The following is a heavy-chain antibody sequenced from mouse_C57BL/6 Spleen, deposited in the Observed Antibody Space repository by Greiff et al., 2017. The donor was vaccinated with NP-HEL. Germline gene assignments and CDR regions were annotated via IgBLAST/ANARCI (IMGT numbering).Heavy chain of an antibody. V-gene: IGHV1-64*01. CDR3: AVYYDYDVPYAMDY. D-gene: IGHD2-4*01. CDR1: GYTFTSYW. CDR2: IHPNSGSP. Sequence: VQLQQPGAELVKPGASVKLSCKASGYTFTSYWMHWVKPRPGQGLEWIGMIHPNSGSPNYNEKFKSKATLTVDKSSSTAYMQLSSLTSEDSAVYYCAVYYDYDVPYAMDYWGQGTSVTVSS. J-gene: IGHJ4*01.